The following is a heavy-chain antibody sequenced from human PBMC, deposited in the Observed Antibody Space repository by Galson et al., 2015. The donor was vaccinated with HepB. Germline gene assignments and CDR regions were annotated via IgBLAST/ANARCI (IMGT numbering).Heavy chain of an antibody. CDR1: GYTFIDYY. Sequence: SVKVSCKASGYTFIDYYINWLRQAPGQGLEWMGRINPYSGGTNHAQKFQGRVTMTRDTSISTAYMELSRLRSDDAAVYYCARGRAEMGTISWFDPWGQGTLVTVSS. CDR2: INPYSGGT. J-gene: IGHJ5*02. CDR3: ARGRAEMGTISWFDP. D-gene: IGHD5-24*01. V-gene: IGHV1-2*02.